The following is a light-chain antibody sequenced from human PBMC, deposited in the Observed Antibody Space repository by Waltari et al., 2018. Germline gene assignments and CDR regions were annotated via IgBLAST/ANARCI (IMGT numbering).Light chain of an antibody. CDR3: CSYADTYSWV. CDR2: DVT. Sequence: QSALTQPRSVSGSPGQSVTISCTGTNSDVGAYKYVSWYQQHPGKAPKLIIYDVTKRPSGVPDRFSGSQSGNTASLTISGLQAEDEADYYCCSYADTYSWVFGGGTKLTVL. CDR1: NSDVGAYKY. V-gene: IGLV2-11*01. J-gene: IGLJ3*02.